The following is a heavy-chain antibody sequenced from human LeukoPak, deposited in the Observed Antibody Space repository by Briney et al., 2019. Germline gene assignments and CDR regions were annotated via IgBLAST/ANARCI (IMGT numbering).Heavy chain of an antibody. CDR2: ISAYNGNT. D-gene: IGHD2-2*01. CDR1: GYTFTSYG. V-gene: IGHV1-18*04. Sequence: ASVKVSCKASGYTFTSYGISWVRQAPGQGLEWMGWISAYNGNTNYAQKLQGRATMTTDTSTSTAYMELRSLRSDDTAVYYCARDGALGPAGYCSSTSCRSGGIDYWGQGTLVTVSS. J-gene: IGHJ4*02. CDR3: ARDGALGPAGYCSSTSCRSGGIDY.